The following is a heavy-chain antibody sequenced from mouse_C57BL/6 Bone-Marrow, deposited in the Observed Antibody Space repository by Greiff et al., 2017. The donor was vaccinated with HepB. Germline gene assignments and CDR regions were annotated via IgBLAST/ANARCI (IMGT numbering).Heavy chain of an antibody. J-gene: IGHJ4*01. CDR3: ARDDGYYGGAIDY. Sequence: QVQLKQSGAELAKPGALVKLSCKASGYTFTSYWMHWVKQRPGQGLEWIGYINPSSGYTKYNQKFKDKATLTADKSSSTAYMQLSSLTYEDSAVYYCARDDGYYGGAIDYWGQGTSVTVSS. CDR2: INPSSGYT. D-gene: IGHD2-3*01. V-gene: IGHV1-7*01. CDR1: GYTFTSYW.